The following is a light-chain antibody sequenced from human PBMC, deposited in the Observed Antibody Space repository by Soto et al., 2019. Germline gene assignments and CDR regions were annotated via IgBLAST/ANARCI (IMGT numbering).Light chain of an antibody. CDR1: SSNIGAHYD. Sequence: QSALTQPPSVSGAPGQRVTISCTGSSSNIGAHYDVHWYQQLPGTAPKLLIYGNSNRPSGVPDRFSGSKSGTSASLAITGLQAEDEADYYCQSYDTSLSVYVFGTGTKVTVL. CDR3: QSYDTSLSVYV. CDR2: GNS. J-gene: IGLJ1*01. V-gene: IGLV1-40*01.